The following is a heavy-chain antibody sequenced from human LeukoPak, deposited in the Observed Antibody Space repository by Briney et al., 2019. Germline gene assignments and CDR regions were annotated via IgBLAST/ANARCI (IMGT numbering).Heavy chain of an antibody. CDR1: GFTFSSNA. Sequence: GGSLRLSCAASGFTFSSNAMSWARQAPGKGLEWVSTISGSGGSTYDADSVKGRFTFSRDNSKNTLYLQVNSLRAEDTAVYYCAKGGCSGGSCYSGFMDNWGQGTLVTVSS. V-gene: IGHV3-23*01. D-gene: IGHD2-15*01. CDR2: ISGSGGST. CDR3: AKGGCSGGSCYSGFMDN. J-gene: IGHJ4*02.